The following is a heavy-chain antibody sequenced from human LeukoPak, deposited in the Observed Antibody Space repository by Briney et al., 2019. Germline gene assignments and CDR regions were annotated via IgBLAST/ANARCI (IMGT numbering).Heavy chain of an antibody. CDR3: AADSRGSFGFDY. D-gene: IGHD1-26*01. J-gene: IGHJ4*02. CDR1: GGSISSSSYY. CDR2: IYYSGST. V-gene: IGHV4-39*07. Sequence: SETLSLTCTVSGGSISSSSYYWGWIRQPPGKGLEWIGSIYYSGSTYYNPSLKSRVTISVDTSKNQFSLKLSSVTAADTAVYYCAADSRGSFGFDYWGQGTLVTVSS.